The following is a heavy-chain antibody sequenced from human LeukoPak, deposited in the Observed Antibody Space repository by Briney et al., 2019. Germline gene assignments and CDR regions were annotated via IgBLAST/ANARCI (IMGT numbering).Heavy chain of an antibody. V-gene: IGHV3-7*01. CDR1: GFTFSSYW. J-gene: IGHJ4*02. D-gene: IGHD3-9*01. CDR3: ARGRERYFDWLSY. CDR2: IKQDGSEQ. Sequence: GGSLRLSCAASGFTFSSYWMTWVRQAPGKGLEWVANIKQDGSEQDYVDSVKGRFTISRDNSKNTLYLQMNSLRAEDTAVYYCARGRERYFDWLSYWGQGTLVTVSS.